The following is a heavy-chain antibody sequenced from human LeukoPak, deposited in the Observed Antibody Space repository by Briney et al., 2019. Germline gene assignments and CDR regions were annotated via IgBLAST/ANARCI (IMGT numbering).Heavy chain of an antibody. CDR3: ARVREAARGPYYYMHV. CDR2: IIPIFGTA. CDR1: GGTFSSYA. D-gene: IGHD6-6*01. J-gene: IGHJ6*03. Sequence: SVKVSCKASGGTFSSYAISWLRQAPGQGLEWMGGIIPIFGTANYAQKFQGRVTITTDESTSTAYMELSSLRSEDTAVYYCARVREAARGPYYYMHVWGKGTTVTVSS. V-gene: IGHV1-69*05.